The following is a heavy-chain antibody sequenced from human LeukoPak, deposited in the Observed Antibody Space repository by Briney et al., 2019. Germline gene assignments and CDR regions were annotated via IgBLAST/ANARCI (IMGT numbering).Heavy chain of an antibody. D-gene: IGHD7-27*01. CDR1: GFTFSCYA. J-gene: IGHJ4*02. Sequence: GGSLRLSCAASGFTFSCYAMSWVRQAPGKGLEWVSAISGSGDSTYSTDSVKGRFTISRDNSKNTLYLQMNSLRAEDTAVYYCAKKVPANWGSYFDYWGQGTLVTVSS. CDR3: AKKVPANWGSYFDY. V-gene: IGHV3-23*01. CDR2: ISGSGDST.